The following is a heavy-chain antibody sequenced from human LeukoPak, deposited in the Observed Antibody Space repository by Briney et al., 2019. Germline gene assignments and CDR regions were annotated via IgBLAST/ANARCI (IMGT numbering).Heavy chain of an antibody. CDR1: GGSISSSSYY. CDR3: ARHCSSTSCHYYFDY. Sequence: SETLSLTCTVSGGSISSSSYYWGWIRQPPGKGLEWIGSIYYSGSTYYNPSLKSRVTISVDTSKNQFSLKLSSVTAADTAVYYCARHCSSTSCHYYFDYWGQGTLVTVSS. J-gene: IGHJ4*02. D-gene: IGHD2-2*01. V-gene: IGHV4-39*01. CDR2: IYYSGST.